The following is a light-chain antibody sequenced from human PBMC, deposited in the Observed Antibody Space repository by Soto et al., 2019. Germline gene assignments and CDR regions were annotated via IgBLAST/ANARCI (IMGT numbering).Light chain of an antibody. CDR1: SSNIGSNY. V-gene: IGLV1-47*01. CDR2: RNN. CDR3: AAWDDSLSGYV. Sequence: QSVLPQPPSASGTPGQRVTISCSGSSSNIGSNYVYWYQQLPGTAPKLLIYRNNQRPSGVPDRFSGSKSGTSASLAISGLRPEDEADYYCAAWDDSLSGYVFGTGTKVTVL. J-gene: IGLJ1*01.